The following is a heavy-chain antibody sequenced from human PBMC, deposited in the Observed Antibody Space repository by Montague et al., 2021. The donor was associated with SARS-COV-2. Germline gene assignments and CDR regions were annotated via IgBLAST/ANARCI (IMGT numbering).Heavy chain of an antibody. Sequence: ETLSLTCTVTGGPISGSSDYWGWIRQSPGKGLEWIASVDYSGNTNYSPSLKSRLTISVDTSKNQFSLKLNSVTAADTALYYCARREYSYGWGDWGQGTLVTVSS. V-gene: IGHV4-39*01. J-gene: IGHJ4*02. CDR1: GGPISGSSDY. CDR3: ARREYSYGWGD. D-gene: IGHD5-18*01. CDR2: VDYSGNT.